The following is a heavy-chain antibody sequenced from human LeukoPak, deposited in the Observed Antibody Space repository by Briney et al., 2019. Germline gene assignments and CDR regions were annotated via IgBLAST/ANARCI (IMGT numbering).Heavy chain of an antibody. V-gene: IGHV1-2*02. CDR3: ARVAVSSGCYDY. CDR2: INPNSGGT. CDR1: GYTFTGYY. D-gene: IGHD6-19*01. J-gene: IGHJ4*02. Sequence: ASVKVSCKASGYTFTGYYMHWVRQAPGQGLEWMGWINPNSGGTNYAQKFQGRVTMTRDTSISTAYMEPSRLRSDDTAVYYCARVAVSSGCYDYWGQGTLVTVSS.